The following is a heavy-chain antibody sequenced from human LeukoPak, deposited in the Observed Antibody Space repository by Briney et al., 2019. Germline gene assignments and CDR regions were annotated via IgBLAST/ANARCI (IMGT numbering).Heavy chain of an antibody. V-gene: IGHV3-13*01. CDR1: GFTFSSYD. Sequence: GGSLRLSCAASGFTFSSYDMHWVRQATGKGLEWVSAIGTAGDTYYPGSVKGRFTISRENAKNSLYLQMNSLRAGDTAVYYCARGNLAIWFGGPLGYYYGMDVWGQGTTVTVSS. J-gene: IGHJ6*02. D-gene: IGHD3-10*01. CDR2: IGTAGDT. CDR3: ARGNLAIWFGGPLGYYYGMDV.